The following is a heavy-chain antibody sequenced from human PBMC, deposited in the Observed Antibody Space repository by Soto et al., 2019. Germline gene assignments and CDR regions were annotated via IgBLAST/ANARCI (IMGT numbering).Heavy chain of an antibody. J-gene: IGHJ2*01. Sequence: QVQLQESGPGLVKPSQTLSLTCTVSGGSISSGEYYWSWIRQPPGKGLEWIAYIYYSGSTYYNPSLKSRVXXPXDMXRTQFSLKLNSVTAADTAVYYCAREWRYSTWYFDLWGRGTLVTVSS. V-gene: IGHV4-30-4*01. CDR2: IYYSGST. CDR3: AREWRYSTWYFDL. D-gene: IGHD5-12*01. CDR1: GGSISSGEYY.